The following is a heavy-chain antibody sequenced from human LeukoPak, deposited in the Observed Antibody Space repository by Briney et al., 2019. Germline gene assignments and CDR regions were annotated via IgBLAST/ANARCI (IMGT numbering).Heavy chain of an antibody. J-gene: IGHJ2*01. Sequence: PLETLSLTCTVSGGSISTSSYYWVWIRQPPGKGLEWIGYIYYSGSTNYNPSLKSRVTISVDTSKNQFSLKLSSVTAAETAVYYCSRHVLYGGNSGYFDLWGRGTLVTVSS. D-gene: IGHD4-23*01. CDR3: SRHVLYGGNSGYFDL. V-gene: IGHV4-61*05. CDR2: IYYSGST. CDR1: GGSISTSSYY.